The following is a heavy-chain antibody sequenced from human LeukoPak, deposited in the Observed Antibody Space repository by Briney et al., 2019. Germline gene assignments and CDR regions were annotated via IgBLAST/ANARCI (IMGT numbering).Heavy chain of an antibody. CDR3: VQSTAWYRSSWYLIY. Sequence: GGSLRLSCAASGFAFSSYAMTWVRQAPGKGLEWVSGIGSGSGGRTYYADSVKGRFSISRDNSRDTLNLQMNCLRAEDTAIYYCVQSTAWYRSSWYLIYWGQGILVTVSS. J-gene: IGHJ4*02. D-gene: IGHD6-13*01. V-gene: IGHV3-23*01. CDR2: IGSGSGGRT. CDR1: GFAFSSYA.